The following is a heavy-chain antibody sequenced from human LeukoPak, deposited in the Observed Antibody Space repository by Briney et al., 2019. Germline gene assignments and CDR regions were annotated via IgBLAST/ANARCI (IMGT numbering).Heavy chain of an antibody. D-gene: IGHD6-6*01. J-gene: IGHJ6*03. V-gene: IGHV4-4*09. CDR2: IYTSGST. Sequence: SETLSLTCTVSGGSISSYYWRWIRQPPGKGLEWIGYIYTSGSTNYNPSLKSRVTISVDTSKNQFSLKLSSVTAADTAVYYCARHSGVKGGSSVPPPRYYYYYYMDAWGKGTTVTVSS. CDR3: ARHSGVKGGSSVPPPRYYYYYYMDA. CDR1: GGSISSYY.